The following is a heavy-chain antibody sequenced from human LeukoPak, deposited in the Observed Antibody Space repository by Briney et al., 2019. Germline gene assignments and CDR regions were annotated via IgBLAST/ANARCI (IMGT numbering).Heavy chain of an antibody. Sequence: PSETLSLTCTVSGGSISSYYWSWIRQPPGKGLEWASFISSSSGTIYYADSVRGRFTIPRDNAKNSLYLQMNSVRVEDTAVYYCAKVASSWYAPDYWGQGTLVTVSS. CDR3: AKVASSWYAPDY. J-gene: IGHJ4*02. CDR2: ISSSSGTI. V-gene: IGHV3-48*01. D-gene: IGHD6-13*01. CDR1: GGSISSYY.